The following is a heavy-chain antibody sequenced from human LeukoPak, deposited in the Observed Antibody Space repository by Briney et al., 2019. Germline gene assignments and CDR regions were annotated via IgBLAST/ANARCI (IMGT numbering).Heavy chain of an antibody. CDR2: ISGSAGST. D-gene: IGHD5-24*01. J-gene: IGHJ3*02. CDR1: GFTFINYA. Sequence: GGSLRLSCAASGFTFINYAMSWVRQAPGKGLEWVSAISGSAGSTYYADSVKGRFTISRDNSKNTLYLQMNSLRAEDTAVYYCARDSGGYNGIGAFDIWGQGTMVTVSS. CDR3: ARDSGGYNGIGAFDI. V-gene: IGHV3-23*01.